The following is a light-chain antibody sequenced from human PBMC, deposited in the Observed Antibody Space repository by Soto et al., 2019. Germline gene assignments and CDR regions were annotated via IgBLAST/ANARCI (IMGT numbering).Light chain of an antibody. Sequence: QSALTQPASGSGSPGQSITISCTGTSSDVGAYNYVSWYQQHPGKAPKPMVFDVSTRPPGVSDRFSGSKSGNTASLTISGLQAEDEADYYCTSSTIMRPLYVFGPGTKVTVL. V-gene: IGLV2-14*01. CDR1: SSDVGAYNY. CDR2: DVS. J-gene: IGLJ1*01. CDR3: TSSTIMRPLYV.